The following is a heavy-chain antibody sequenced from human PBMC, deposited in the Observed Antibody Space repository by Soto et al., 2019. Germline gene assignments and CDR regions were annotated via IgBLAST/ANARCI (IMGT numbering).Heavy chain of an antibody. J-gene: IGHJ4*02. Sequence: VKVSCKSSGYTFIDYSMHWVRQAPGQGLEWTGIINPNGGTTKYAQNFQGRVTMTFDTSTTTVYMELSSLRSEDTAVYYCARTLVSGGTDHWGQGTQVTVSS. CDR1: GYTFIDYS. V-gene: IGHV1-46*03. CDR3: ARTLVSGGTDH. CDR2: INPNGGTT. D-gene: IGHD6-13*01.